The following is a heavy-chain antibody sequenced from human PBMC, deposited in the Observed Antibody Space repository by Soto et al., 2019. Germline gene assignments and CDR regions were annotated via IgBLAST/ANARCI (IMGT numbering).Heavy chain of an antibody. CDR3: ASINRYYYGSGSYYNYAFDI. CDR1: GGSISSGGYY. D-gene: IGHD3-10*01. V-gene: IGHV4-31*03. CDR2: IYYSGST. J-gene: IGHJ3*02. Sequence: SETLSLTCTVSGGSISSGGYYWSWIRQHPGKGLEWIGYIYYSGSTYYNPSLKSRVTISVDTSKNQFSLKLSSVTAADTAVYYCASINRYYYGSGSYYNYAFDIWGQGTMVT.